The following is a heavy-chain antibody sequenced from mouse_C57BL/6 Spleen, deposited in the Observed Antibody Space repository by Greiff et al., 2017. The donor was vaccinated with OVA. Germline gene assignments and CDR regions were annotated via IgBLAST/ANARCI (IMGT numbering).Heavy chain of an antibody. J-gene: IGHJ2*01. V-gene: IGHV3-6*01. CDR2: ISYDGSN. D-gene: IGHD2-3*01. CDR3: ARGWLGDFDY. Sequence: DVQLQESGPGLVKPSQSLSLTCSVTGYSITSGYYWNWIRQFPGNKLEWMGYISYDGSNNYNPSLKNRISITRDTSKNQFFLKLNSVTTEDTATYYCARGWLGDFDYWGQGTTLTVSS. CDR1: GYSITSGYY.